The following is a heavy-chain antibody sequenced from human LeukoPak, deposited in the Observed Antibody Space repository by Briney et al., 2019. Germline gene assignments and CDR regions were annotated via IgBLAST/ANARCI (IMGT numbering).Heavy chain of an antibody. J-gene: IGHJ3*02. Sequence: GGSLRLSCAASGFTFSSYSMNWVRQAPGKGLEWVSYISSSSSTIYYADSVKGRFTISRDNAKNSLYLQMNSLRAEDTAMYYCASPSDILTGYYAFDIWGQGTMVTVSS. CDR1: GFTFSSYS. CDR2: ISSSSSTI. D-gene: IGHD3-9*01. CDR3: ASPSDILTGYYAFDI. V-gene: IGHV3-48*01.